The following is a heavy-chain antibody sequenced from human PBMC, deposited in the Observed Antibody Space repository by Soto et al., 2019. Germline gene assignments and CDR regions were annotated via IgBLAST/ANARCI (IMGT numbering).Heavy chain of an antibody. CDR1: GDSVSTNAAA. Sequence: SQTLSLTCAISGDSVSTNAAAWNWIRLSPSGGLEWLGRTYYRAQWFSEYALSVKGRISIRADISKNEISLDLNSVTSEDPAVYYCAWHHFCFGWSYWGQGTQVTVSS. CDR3: AWHHFCFGWSY. CDR2: TYYRAQWFS. V-gene: IGHV6-1*01. D-gene: IGHD3-10*01. J-gene: IGHJ4*02.